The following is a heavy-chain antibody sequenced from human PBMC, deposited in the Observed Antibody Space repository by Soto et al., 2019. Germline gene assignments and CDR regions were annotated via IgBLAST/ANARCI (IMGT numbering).Heavy chain of an antibody. CDR1: GYTFTSYD. D-gene: IGHD3-3*01. Sequence: ASVKVSCKASGYTFTSYDINWVRQATGQGLEWMGWMNPNSGNTGYAQKFQGRVTMTRNTSISTAYMELSSLRSEDTAVYYCGRVSIFDDFWSGYYPPYYMDVWGKGTTVTVSS. CDR2: MNPNSGNT. CDR3: GRVSIFDDFWSGYYPPYYMDV. J-gene: IGHJ6*03. V-gene: IGHV1-8*01.